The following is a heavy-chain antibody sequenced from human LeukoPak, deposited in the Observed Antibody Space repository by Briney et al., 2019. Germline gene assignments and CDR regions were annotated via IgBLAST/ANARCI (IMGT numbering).Heavy chain of an antibody. CDR2: INPNSGGT. V-gene: IGHV1-2*02. D-gene: IGHD2-8*01. CDR1: GYTFTGYY. J-gene: IGHJ4*02. CDR3: ARGENIVLMVYAPHRQQFDY. Sequence: GASVKVSCKASGYTFTGYYMHWVRQAPGQGLEWMGWINPNSGGTNYAQKVQGRVTMTRDTSISTAYMELSRLRSDDTAVYYCARGENIVLMVYAPHRQQFDYWGQGTLVTVSS.